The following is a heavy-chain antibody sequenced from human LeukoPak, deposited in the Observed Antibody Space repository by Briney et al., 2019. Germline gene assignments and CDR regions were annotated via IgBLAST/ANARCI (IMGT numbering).Heavy chain of an antibody. V-gene: IGHV4-39*01. CDR1: GDSISRSSFY. D-gene: IGHD3-9*01. J-gene: IGHJ4*02. CDR2: IYYSGTT. CDR3: ARGLRYSDY. Sequence: PSETLSLTCTVSGDSISRSSFYWGWIRQPPGKGLEWIGSIYYSGTTYYNPSLKSRVTISVDTSKNQFSLKLTSVTAADTTVYYCARGLRYSDYWGQGILVTVSS.